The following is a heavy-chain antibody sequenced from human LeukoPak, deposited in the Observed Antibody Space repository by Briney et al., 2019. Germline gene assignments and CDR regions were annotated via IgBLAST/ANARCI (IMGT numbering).Heavy chain of an antibody. J-gene: IGHJ4*02. Sequence: SETLSLTCTVSGGPISSSSYYGGWIRQPPGKGLEWIGSIYYSGSTNSNPSLKSRVTISVDTSKNQFSLKLSSVTAADTAVYYCASLGYCTIGSCYGVDYWGQGTLVTVSS. D-gene: IGHD2-15*01. V-gene: IGHV4-39*01. CDR3: ASLGYCTIGSCYGVDY. CDR2: IYYSGST. CDR1: GGPISSSSYY.